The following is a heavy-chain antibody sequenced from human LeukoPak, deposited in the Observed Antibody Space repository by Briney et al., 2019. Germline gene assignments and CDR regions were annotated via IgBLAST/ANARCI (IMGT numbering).Heavy chain of an antibody. Sequence: GGSLRLSCAASRFTVSSNYMSWLRQAPGKGLELVSVIYSGGSTYYADSVKGRFTICRDNSKNTLYLQMNSLRAEDTAVYYCARDRRYDFWSGYYSYYFDYWGQGTLVTVSS. CDR2: IYSGGST. CDR1: RFTVSSNY. D-gene: IGHD3-3*01. V-gene: IGHV3-66*02. CDR3: ARDRRYDFWSGYYSYYFDY. J-gene: IGHJ4*02.